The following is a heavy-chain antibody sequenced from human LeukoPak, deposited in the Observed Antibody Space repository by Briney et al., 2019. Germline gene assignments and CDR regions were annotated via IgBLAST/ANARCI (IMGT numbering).Heavy chain of an antibody. CDR3: ARLYYYDSSGYFDY. V-gene: IGHV4-30-2*01. CDR2: IYHSGST. Sequence: PSETLSLTCAVSGASISSGGYSWSWIRQPPGKGLEWIGYIYHSGSTYYNPSLKSRVTISVDRSKNQFSLKLSSVTAADTAVYYCARLYYYDSSGYFDYWGQGTLVTVSP. CDR1: GASISSGGYS. J-gene: IGHJ4*02. D-gene: IGHD3-22*01.